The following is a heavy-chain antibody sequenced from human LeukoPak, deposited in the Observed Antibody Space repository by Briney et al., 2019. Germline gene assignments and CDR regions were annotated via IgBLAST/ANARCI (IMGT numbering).Heavy chain of an antibody. CDR3: ARVEDIVVVPAAIDY. V-gene: IGHV3-21*01. CDR2: ISSSSSYI. J-gene: IGHJ4*02. D-gene: IGHD2-2*01. CDR1: GFTFSSYS. Sequence: GGSLRLSCAASGFTFSSYSMNWVRRAPGKGLEWVSSISSSSSYIYYADSVKGRFTISRDNAKNSLYLQMNSLRAEDTAVYYCARVEDIVVVPAAIDYWGQGTLVTVSS.